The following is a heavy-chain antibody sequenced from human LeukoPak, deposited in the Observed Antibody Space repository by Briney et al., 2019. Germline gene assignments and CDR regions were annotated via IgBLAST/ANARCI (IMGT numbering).Heavy chain of an antibody. V-gene: IGHV1-2*02. J-gene: IGHJ5*02. CDR2: INPNSGGT. CDR3: AVGVPYSSSWYGGFDP. D-gene: IGHD6-13*01. Sequence: ASVEVSCKASGYTFTGYYMHWVRQAPGQGLEWMGWINPNSGGTNYAQKFQGRVTMTRDTSISTAYMELSRLRSDDTAVYYCAVGVPYSSSWYGGFDPWGQGTLVTVSS. CDR1: GYTFTGYY.